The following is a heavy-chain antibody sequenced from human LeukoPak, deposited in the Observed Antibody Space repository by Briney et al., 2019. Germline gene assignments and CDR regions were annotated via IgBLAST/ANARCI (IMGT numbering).Heavy chain of an antibody. CDR1: GGTFSSYA. Sequence: ASVKVSCKASGGTFSSYAISWVRQAPGQGLEWMGRIIPILGIANYAQKFQGRVTITADKSTSTAYMELSSLRSEDTAVYYCARDRSGGQYSSSSLGYYYGMGVWGQGTTVTVSS. CDR3: ARDRSGGQYSSSSLGYYYGMGV. V-gene: IGHV1-69*04. D-gene: IGHD6-13*01. CDR2: IIPILGIA. J-gene: IGHJ6*02.